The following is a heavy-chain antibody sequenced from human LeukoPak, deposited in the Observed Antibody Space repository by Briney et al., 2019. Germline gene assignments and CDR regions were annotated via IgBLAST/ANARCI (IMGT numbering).Heavy chain of an antibody. V-gene: IGHV3-23*01. D-gene: IGHD5-18*01. CDR2: ISGSGGST. CDR1: GFTFSSYA. CDR3: AKGTQPWSRANYYYYYGMDV. J-gene: IGHJ6*02. Sequence: GGSLRLSCAASGFTFSSYAMSWVRQAPGKGLEWVSAISGSGGSTYYADSVKGRFTISRDNSKNTLYLQMNSLRAEDTAVYYCAKGTQPWSRANYYYYYGMDVWGQGATVTVSS.